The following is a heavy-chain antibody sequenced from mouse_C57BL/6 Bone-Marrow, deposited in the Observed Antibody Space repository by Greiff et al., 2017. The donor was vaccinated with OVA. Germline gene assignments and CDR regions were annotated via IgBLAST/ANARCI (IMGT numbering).Heavy chain of an antibody. CDR3: ARSGGIYYGNYNYAMDY. CDR2: IDPEDGET. J-gene: IGHJ4*01. CDR1: GFNITDYY. Sequence: EVQLQQSGAELVKPGASVKLSCTASGFNITDYYMHWVKQRTEQGLEWIGRIDPEDGETKYAPKFQGKATITADTAYTTAYLQLSSLTSEDTAVYYCARSGGIYYGNYNYAMDYWGQGTSVTVSS. V-gene: IGHV14-2*01. D-gene: IGHD2-1*01.